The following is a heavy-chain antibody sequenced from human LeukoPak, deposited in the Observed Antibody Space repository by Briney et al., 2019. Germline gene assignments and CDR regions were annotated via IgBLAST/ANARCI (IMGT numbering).Heavy chain of an antibody. V-gene: IGHV3-23*01. CDR2: ISGSGGST. CDR1: GFTFSSYA. CDR3: AKDAIGGAITLYFDI. Sequence: PGGSLRLSCASTGFTFSSYAMSWVRQAPGKGLDWVSSISGSGGSTYYADSVKGRFTISRDNSKNTLYLQMNSLRAEDTAVYYCAKDAIGGAITLYFDIWGQGTMVTVSS. D-gene: IGHD1-26*01. J-gene: IGHJ3*02.